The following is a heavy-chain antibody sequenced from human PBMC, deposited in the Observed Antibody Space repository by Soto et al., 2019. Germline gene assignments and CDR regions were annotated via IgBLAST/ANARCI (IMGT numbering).Heavy chain of an antibody. CDR3: AKGARKTSMVYFDY. D-gene: IGHD5-18*01. V-gene: IGHV3-23*01. CDR2: SSTSAGST. Sequence: HPGGSLRLSCAASGFTFSSDAMSWVRQAPGKGLEWVSASSTSAGSTYYADSVKGRFTISRDNSKNTLYLQMSSLRAEDTAVYYCAKGARKTSMVYFDYWGQGTLVTVSS. CDR1: GFTFSSDA. J-gene: IGHJ4*02.